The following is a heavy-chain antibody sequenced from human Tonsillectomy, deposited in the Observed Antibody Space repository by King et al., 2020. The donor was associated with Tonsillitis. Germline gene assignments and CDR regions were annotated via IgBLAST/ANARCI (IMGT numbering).Heavy chain of an antibody. J-gene: IGHJ4*02. CDR2: IWYDGSNK. V-gene: IGHV3-33*01. D-gene: IGHD2-2*01. Sequence: VQLVESGGGVVQPGRSLRLSCAAPGFTFSSYGMHWVRQAPGKGLEWVAVIWYDGSNKYYADSVKGRFTISRDNSKNTLYLQMNSLRAEDTAVYYCARDLVGYCSSTSCHHFDYWGQGTLVTVSS. CDR3: ARDLVGYCSSTSCHHFDY. CDR1: GFTFSSYG.